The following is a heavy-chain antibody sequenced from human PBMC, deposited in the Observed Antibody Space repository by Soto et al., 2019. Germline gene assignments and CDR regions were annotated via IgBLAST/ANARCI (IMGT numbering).Heavy chain of an antibody. Sequence: EVQLLESGGGLVQPGGSLRLSCAASGFTFSSYGMTWVRQAPGKGLEWVSFSSATGAGTYYADSVKGRFTISRDNSKNTLYLQLTRLRANDTAVYYCAKHRLAGGNYGFYSDFWAQGALVIVSS. V-gene: IGHV3-23*01. CDR2: SSATGAGT. CDR1: GFTFSSYG. CDR3: AKHRLAGGNYGFYSDF. J-gene: IGHJ4*02. D-gene: IGHD1-7*01.